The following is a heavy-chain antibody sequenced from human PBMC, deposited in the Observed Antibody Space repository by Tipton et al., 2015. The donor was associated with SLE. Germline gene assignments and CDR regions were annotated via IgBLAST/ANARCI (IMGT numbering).Heavy chain of an antibody. Sequence: TLSLTCAVSGGSISTYYWSWIRLPAGKGLEWIGRVSTTGNNNNNPSLKSRVTMSVDTSKNQVSLKLASVTAADTAVYYCARDGSVSPLDVWGQGTSVVVSS. CDR1: GGSISTYY. D-gene: IGHD5/OR15-5a*01. V-gene: IGHV4-4*07. CDR2: VSTTGNN. CDR3: ARDGSVSPLDV. J-gene: IGHJ3*01.